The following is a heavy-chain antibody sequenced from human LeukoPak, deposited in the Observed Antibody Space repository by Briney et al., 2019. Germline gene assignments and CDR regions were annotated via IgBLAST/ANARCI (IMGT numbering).Heavy chain of an antibody. CDR1: GASISDASYY. CDR3: ARVPAPSSYDPNPYDS. CDR2: IYYSGST. V-gene: IGHV4-31*03. J-gene: IGHJ4*02. Sequence: PSETLSLTCTVSGASISDASYYWSWIRQHPGEGLEWIGYIYYSGSTSYHPSLKSRFTISVDTSKNHFSLKLTSVTDADTAVYCCARVPAPSSYDPNPYDSWGQGTLVTVSS. D-gene: IGHD3-16*01.